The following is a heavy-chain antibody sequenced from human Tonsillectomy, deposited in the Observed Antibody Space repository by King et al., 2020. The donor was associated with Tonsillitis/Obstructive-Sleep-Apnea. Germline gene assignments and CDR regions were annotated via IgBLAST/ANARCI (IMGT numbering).Heavy chain of an antibody. CDR1: GFTFSDHY. J-gene: IGHJ6*02. CDR2: TRNKANSYTT. D-gene: IGHD1-1*01. CDR3: ARETARIGRYGMDV. V-gene: IGHV3-72*01. Sequence: VQLVESGGGLVQPGGSLRLSCAASGFTFSDHYMDWVRQAPGKGLEWVGRTRNKANSYTTQYAASVKGRFTISRDDSKNSLYLQMNSMKTEDTAVYYCARETARIGRYGMDVWGQGTTVTVSS.